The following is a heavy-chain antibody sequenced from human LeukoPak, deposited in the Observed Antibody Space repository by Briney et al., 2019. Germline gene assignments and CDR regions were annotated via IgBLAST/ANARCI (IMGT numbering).Heavy chain of an antibody. CDR3: ARAPYSLAAAGTNDY. CDR1: DYSFTNYG. D-gene: IGHD6-13*01. V-gene: IGHV1-18*01. Sequence: ASVKVSCKASDYSFTNYGISWVRQAPGKGLEWMGLISDYNGNTNYAQKLQGRVTMTTDTSTSTAYMDLRSLRSDDTAVYYCARAPYSLAAAGTNDYWGQGTLVTVST. J-gene: IGHJ4*02. CDR2: ISDYNGNT.